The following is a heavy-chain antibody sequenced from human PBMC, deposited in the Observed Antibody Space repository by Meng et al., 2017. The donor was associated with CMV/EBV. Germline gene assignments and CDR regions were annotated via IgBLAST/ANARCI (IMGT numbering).Heavy chain of an antibody. CDR2: INEDGRIT. CDR1: GFTFSNYW. V-gene: IGHV3-74*01. CDR3: ARDLSGSRDY. Sequence: EQRVRSGGGVTQPGGSLRLPCEDSGFTFSNYWMHWVRQVPGEGLVWDSRINEDGRITSYADSVKGRFTNSRDNARNTLYFQMNSLRADDSAVYYCARDLSGSRDYWGRGTLVTVSS. D-gene: IGHD1-26*01. J-gene: IGHJ4*02.